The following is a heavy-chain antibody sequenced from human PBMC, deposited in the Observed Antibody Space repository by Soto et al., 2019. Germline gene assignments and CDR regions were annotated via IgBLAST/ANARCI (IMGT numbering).Heavy chain of an antibody. Sequence: SETLSLTCTVSGGSISSSSYYWGWIRQPPGKGLEWIGSIYYSGSTYYNPSLKSRVTISVDTSKNQFSLKLSSVTAADTAVYYCARLRSRYFDWLPTYYFDYWGQGTLVTVSS. CDR3: ARLRSRYFDWLPTYYFDY. J-gene: IGHJ4*02. CDR2: IYYSGST. D-gene: IGHD3-9*01. V-gene: IGHV4-39*01. CDR1: GGSISSSSYY.